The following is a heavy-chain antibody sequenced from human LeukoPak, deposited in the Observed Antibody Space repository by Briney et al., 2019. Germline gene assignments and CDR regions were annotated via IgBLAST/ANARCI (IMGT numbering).Heavy chain of an antibody. CDR1: GFTFDDYA. CDR3: AKAYCGGDCYPGNSLGYAFDI. D-gene: IGHD2-21*02. Sequence: GGSLRLSCAASGFTFDDYAMHWVRQAPGKGLEWVSGISWNSGSIGYADSVKGRFTISRDNAKNSLYLQMNSLRAEDTALYYCAKAYCGGDCYPGNSLGYAFDIWGQGTMVTVSS. V-gene: IGHV3-9*01. J-gene: IGHJ3*02. CDR2: ISWNSGSI.